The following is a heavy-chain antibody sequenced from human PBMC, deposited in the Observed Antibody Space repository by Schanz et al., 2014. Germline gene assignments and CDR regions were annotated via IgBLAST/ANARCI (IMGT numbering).Heavy chain of an antibody. CDR2: IWYDGSNK. J-gene: IGHJ4*02. D-gene: IGHD2-21*01. Sequence: QVQLVESGGGVVQPGRSLRLSCAASGFTFSSYGMHWVRQAPGKGLEWVAIIWYDGSNKYYADSVKGRFTISRDNSKNTLFLQMSSLRAEDTAVYYCAKSKSQLPLFDYWGQGTLVAVSS. CDR1: GFTFSSYG. V-gene: IGHV3-33*06. CDR3: AKSKSQLPLFDY.